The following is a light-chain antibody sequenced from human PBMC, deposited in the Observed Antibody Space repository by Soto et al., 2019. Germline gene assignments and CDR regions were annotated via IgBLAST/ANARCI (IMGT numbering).Light chain of an antibody. CDR1: SRDIGNYNY. CDR2: EVT. V-gene: IGLV2-14*01. Sequence: QSVLAQPASVSGSPGQSITISCTGASRDIGNYNYVSWYQHHPGKAPKLMIYEVTSRPSGVSDRFSGSKSGMTASLTISGLQPEDEADYFCASYRSANTLVVFGTGTKVTVL. J-gene: IGLJ1*01. CDR3: ASYRSANTLVV.